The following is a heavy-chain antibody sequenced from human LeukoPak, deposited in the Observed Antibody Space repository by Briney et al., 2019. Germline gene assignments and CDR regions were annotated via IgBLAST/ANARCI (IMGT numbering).Heavy chain of an antibody. J-gene: IGHJ4*02. Sequence: GGSLRLSCAASGFTFSNGWMSWVRQAPGKGLEGVGRIKSKSERGTTDYAAPVKGRFTISRDGSTNTVYLHMNSLKTEDTAVYFCTSNLYCSTSSCYTLDNWGQGTLVAVSP. CDR3: TSNLYCSTSSCYTLDN. D-gene: IGHD2-2*02. CDR1: GFTFSNGW. CDR2: IKSKSERGTT. V-gene: IGHV3-15*01.